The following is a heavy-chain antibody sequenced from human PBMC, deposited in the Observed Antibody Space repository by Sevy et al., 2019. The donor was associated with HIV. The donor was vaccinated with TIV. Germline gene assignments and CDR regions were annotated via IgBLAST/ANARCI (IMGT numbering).Heavy chain of an antibody. D-gene: IGHD3-22*01. V-gene: IGHV3-21*06. J-gene: IGHJ4*02. CDR3: ARNRDYYDSSGFSY. CDR1: GFTFNYYN. Sequence: GGSLRLSCAASGFTFNYYNMNWVRQAPGKGLEWVSSISSGSSYIKYADSVQGRLTISRDNAKTSLYLQMNSLRAEDTAVYYCARNRDYYDSSGFSYWGQGTLVTVSS. CDR2: ISSGSSYI.